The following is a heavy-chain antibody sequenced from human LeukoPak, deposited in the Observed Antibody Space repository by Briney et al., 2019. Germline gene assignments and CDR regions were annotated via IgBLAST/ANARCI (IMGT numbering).Heavy chain of an antibody. J-gene: IGHJ4*02. CDR1: GASTSDYY. V-gene: IGHV4-59*01. CDR3: TRGHWALDC. Sequence: SETLSLTCTIFGASTSDYYWSWVRQPPGKGLEWVGYIHHTGIFDYNPSLNSRATISLHTSKNQFSLNLTSVTAADTAVYYCTRGHWALDCWGQGPLVTVSS. D-gene: IGHD3-16*01. CDR2: IHHTGIF.